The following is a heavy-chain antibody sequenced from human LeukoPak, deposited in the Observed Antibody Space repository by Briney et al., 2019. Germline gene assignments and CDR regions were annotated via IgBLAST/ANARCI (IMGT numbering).Heavy chain of an antibody. V-gene: IGHV4-59*08. Sequence: PSETLSLTCTVSGGSISSDYWSWIRQSPGKGLEWIEYIYYSRSTNYNPSFESRVTISKDTSKNQVSLKLSSVTAADTAVYYCARPWQYYYYGMDVWGQGITVTVSS. CDR2: IYYSRST. CDR1: GGSISSDY. D-gene: IGHD5-24*01. J-gene: IGHJ6*02. CDR3: ARPWQYYYYGMDV.